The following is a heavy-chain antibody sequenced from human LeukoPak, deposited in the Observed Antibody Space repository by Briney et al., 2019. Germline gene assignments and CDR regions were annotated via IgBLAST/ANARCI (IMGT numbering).Heavy chain of an antibody. CDR3: ARDGWFDP. J-gene: IGHJ5*02. V-gene: IGHV4-34*01. Sequence: SETLSLTCAVYGGSFSGYYWSWLRQPPGKGLEWIGEIYHSGSTNYNPSLKSRVTISVDKSKNQFSLKLSSVTAADTAVYYCARDGWFDPWGQGTLVTVSS. CDR2: IYHSGST. CDR1: GGSFSGYY.